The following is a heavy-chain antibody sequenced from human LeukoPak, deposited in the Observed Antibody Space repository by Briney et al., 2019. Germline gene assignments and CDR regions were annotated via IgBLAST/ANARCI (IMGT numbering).Heavy chain of an antibody. Sequence: GRSLRLSCAASGFTFSDFVMSWVRQAPGKGLEWVSTIVASGDYTYDADSVKGRFTISRDNSRNTLYLQMSSLRAEDTAIYYCARVSTSCYIGCSFDNWGQGTLVTVSS. CDR3: ARVSTSCYIGCSFDN. CDR2: IVASGDYT. CDR1: GFTFSDFV. D-gene: IGHD2-2*02. V-gene: IGHV3-23*01. J-gene: IGHJ4*02.